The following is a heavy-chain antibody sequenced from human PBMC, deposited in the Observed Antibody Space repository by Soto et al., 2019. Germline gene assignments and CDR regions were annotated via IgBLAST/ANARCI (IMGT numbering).Heavy chain of an antibody. CDR2: RYYSGST. V-gene: IGHV4-61*06. CDR3: ARGLLEWLFFDY. Sequence: QPPGKGLEWIGYRYYSGSTNYNPSLKSRVTISVDTSKNQFSLKLSSVTAADTAVYYCARGLLEWLFFDYWGQGTLVTVSS. J-gene: IGHJ4*02. D-gene: IGHD3-3*01.